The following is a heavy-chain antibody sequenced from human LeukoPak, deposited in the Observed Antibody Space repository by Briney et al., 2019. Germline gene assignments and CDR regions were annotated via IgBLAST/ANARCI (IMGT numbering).Heavy chain of an antibody. V-gene: IGHV3-48*04. Sequence: HSGGSLRLSCAASGFTFSSYGMSWVRQAPGKGLEWVSYISSSGSTTYYADSVKGRFTISRDNAKNSLYLQMNSLRAEDTAVYYCAELGITMIGGVWGKGTTVTISS. CDR1: GFTFSSYG. J-gene: IGHJ6*04. D-gene: IGHD3-10*02. CDR3: AELGITMIGGV. CDR2: ISSSGSTT.